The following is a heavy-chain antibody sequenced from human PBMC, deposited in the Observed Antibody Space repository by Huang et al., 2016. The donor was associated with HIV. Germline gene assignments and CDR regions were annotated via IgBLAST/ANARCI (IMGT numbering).Heavy chain of an antibody. CDR2: ISYHGSDR. CDR1: GFIFNDYG. CDR3: AKDRDSSGWASFEY. J-gene: IGHJ4*02. Sequence: QVQLVESGGGVVQPGRSLRLSCAASGFIFNDYGMHWVRQAPGKGLEWVALISYHGSDRYYADSVKGRFTISRDNSKSTLYLQMNTLRTEDTAVYYCAKDRDSSGWASFEYWGQGTLVSVSS. D-gene: IGHD6-19*01. V-gene: IGHV3-30*18.